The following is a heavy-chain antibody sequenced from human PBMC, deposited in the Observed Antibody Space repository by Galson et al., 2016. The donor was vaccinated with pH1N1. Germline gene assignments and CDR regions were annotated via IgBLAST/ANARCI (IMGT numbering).Heavy chain of an antibody. CDR2: FTAEDGET. Sequence: SVKVSCKVSGYLLTELSIFWVRQAPGKGLEWMGGFTAEDGETVYAQKLQGRVAMTEDTSTDTAYMELSSLRYEDTAVYYCATNSIDYYYYYMDVWGEGTTVTVSS. V-gene: IGHV1-24*01. J-gene: IGHJ6*03. CDR1: GYLLTELS. D-gene: IGHD4-23*01. CDR3: ATNSIDYYYYYMDV.